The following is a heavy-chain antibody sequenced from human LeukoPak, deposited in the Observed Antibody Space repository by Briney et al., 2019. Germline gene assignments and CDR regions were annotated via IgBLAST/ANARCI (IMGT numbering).Heavy chain of an antibody. D-gene: IGHD3-22*01. CDR1: GFTFSSYA. CDR2: ISGSGGSS. J-gene: IGHJ5*02. Sequence: GGSLRLSCAASGFTFSSYAMSWVRQAPGKGLEWFSAISGSGGSSYYADSVKGRFTISRDNSKNTLYLQTNSLRAEDTAVYYCANSLPYYYDSSGYYLWGQGTLVTVSS. CDR3: ANSLPYYYDSSGYYL. V-gene: IGHV3-23*01.